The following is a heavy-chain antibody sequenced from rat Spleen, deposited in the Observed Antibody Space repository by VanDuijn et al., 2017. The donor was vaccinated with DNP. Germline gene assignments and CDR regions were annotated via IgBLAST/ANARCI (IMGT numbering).Heavy chain of an antibody. CDR3: TTDFERGY. Sequence: EVQLVESGGGLVQPGRSLKLSCAASGFTFSNYYMAWIRQVPGKGLEWVASITGSGGSTYYPDSVKGRFTISRDNAKSTLYLQMDSLRSEETATYYCTTDFERGYWGQGVMVTVSS. V-gene: IGHV5-27*01. J-gene: IGHJ2*01. CDR2: ITGSGGST. D-gene: IGHD1-11*01. CDR1: GFTFSNYY.